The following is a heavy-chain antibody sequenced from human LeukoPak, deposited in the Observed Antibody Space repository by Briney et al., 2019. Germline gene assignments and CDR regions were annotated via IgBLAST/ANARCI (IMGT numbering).Heavy chain of an antibody. CDR2: IYTSGST. CDR1: GGSISSGSYY. V-gene: IGHV4-61*02. D-gene: IGHD6-13*01. J-gene: IGHJ4*02. CDR3: ARGYSSSWYGF. Sequence: PSETLSLTCTVSGGSISSGSYYWSWIRQPAGKGLEWIGRIYTSGSTNYNPSLKSRVTISVDTSKNQFSLKLSSVTAADTAVYYCARGYSSSWYGFWGQGTLVTVSS.